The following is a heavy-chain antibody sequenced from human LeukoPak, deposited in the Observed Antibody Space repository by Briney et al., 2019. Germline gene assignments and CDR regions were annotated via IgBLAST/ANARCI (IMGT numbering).Heavy chain of an antibody. V-gene: IGHV4-39*07. D-gene: IGHD2-2*03. CDR1: GGSIRSSSYY. CDR2: IYSSGFT. J-gene: IGHJ4*02. Sequence: SETLSLTCSVSGGSIRSSSYYWAWIRQPPGEGLEWIGSIYSSGFTSYKPSLKSRLTISVDTSKNQFSLKLSSVTAADTAVYYCARDGGLDIVVVPAAPFYYFDYWGQGTLVTVSS. CDR3: ARDGGLDIVVVPAAPFYYFDY.